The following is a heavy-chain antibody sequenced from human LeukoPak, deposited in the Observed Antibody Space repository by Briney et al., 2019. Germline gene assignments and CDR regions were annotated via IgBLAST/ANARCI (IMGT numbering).Heavy chain of an antibody. CDR3: ARQLVGDAFDI. J-gene: IGHJ3*02. CDR1: GGSISSSSYY. Sequence: PSETLSLTCTVSGGSISSSSYYWGWIRQPPGKGLEWIGSIYYSGSTYYNPSLKSRVTISVDTSKNQFSLKLSSVTAAVTAVYYCARQLVGDAFDIWGQGTMVTVSS. CDR2: IYYSGST. D-gene: IGHD3-10*01. V-gene: IGHV4-39*01.